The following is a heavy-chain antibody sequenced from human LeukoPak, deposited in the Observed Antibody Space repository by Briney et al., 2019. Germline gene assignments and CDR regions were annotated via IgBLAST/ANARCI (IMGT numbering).Heavy chain of an antibody. Sequence: GGSLRLSCAASGFTFSSYEMNWVRQAPGKGLEWISYISRSGSTIFYADSVKGRFTISRDNAKNSLYLQMNSLRAEDTAVYYCARPYTAYAFDYWGQGTLGTVSS. J-gene: IGHJ4*02. V-gene: IGHV3-48*03. CDR2: ISRSGSTI. CDR3: ARPYTAYAFDY. CDR1: GFTFSSYE. D-gene: IGHD5-12*01.